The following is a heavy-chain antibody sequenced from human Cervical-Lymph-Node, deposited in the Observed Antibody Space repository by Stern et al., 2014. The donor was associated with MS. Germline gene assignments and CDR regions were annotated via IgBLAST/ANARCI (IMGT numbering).Heavy chain of an antibody. D-gene: IGHD4-23*01. Sequence: QVQLVESGGGVVQPGRSLRLSCAASGFTFSSSGMHWVRQAPGKGLEWLAIIYYDGNNRYYADSVKGRFTISRDNSKNTLYLQMNSLRAEDTAVYYCAREGGNTTESSQHWGQGPLVTVSS. J-gene: IGHJ1*01. CDR3: AREGGNTTESSQH. CDR1: GFTFSSSG. CDR2: IYYDGNNR. V-gene: IGHV3-33*01.